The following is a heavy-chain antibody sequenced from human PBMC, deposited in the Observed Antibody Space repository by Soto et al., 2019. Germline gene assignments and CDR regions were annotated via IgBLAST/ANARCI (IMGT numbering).Heavy chain of an antibody. Sequence: EVQLLESGGGLVQPGGSLRLSCVASGFTFISHAMSWVRQVPGKGLEWVSSIRGSGGTTYYADSVKGRFTISRDNSENTLYLQLNRLRAEDTALSYCATDKSREGYVFYYHGMDVWGQGTTVTVSS. CDR2: IRGSGGTT. CDR1: GFTFISHA. V-gene: IGHV3-23*01. CDR3: ATDKSREGYVFYYHGMDV. J-gene: IGHJ6*02. D-gene: IGHD5-12*01.